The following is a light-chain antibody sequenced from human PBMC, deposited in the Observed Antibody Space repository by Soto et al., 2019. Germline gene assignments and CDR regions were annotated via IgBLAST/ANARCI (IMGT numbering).Light chain of an antibody. V-gene: IGKV1-5*01. Sequence: GDRVTITCRASERISSWLAWYQQKPGKAPKLLIYDASSLESGVPSRFSGSGSGTEFTLTISSLQPDDFATDYCQQYNSYWTFGQGTKVDIK. J-gene: IGKJ1*01. CDR3: QQYNSYWT. CDR2: DAS. CDR1: ERISSW.